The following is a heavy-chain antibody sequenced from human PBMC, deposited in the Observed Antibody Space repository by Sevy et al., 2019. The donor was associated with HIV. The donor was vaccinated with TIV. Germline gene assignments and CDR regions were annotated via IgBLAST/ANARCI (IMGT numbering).Heavy chain of an antibody. V-gene: IGHV3-23*01. CDR3: AKTLDYGDYVGYYYYGMDV. D-gene: IGHD4-17*01. CDR1: GFTFSSYA. Sequence: GGSLRLSCAASGFTFSSYAMSWVRQAPGKGLEWVSAISGSGGSTYYADSVKGRFTISRDNSKNTLYLQMNSLRAEDTAVYYGAKTLDYGDYVGYYYYGMDVWGQGTTVTVSS. CDR2: ISGSGGST. J-gene: IGHJ6*02.